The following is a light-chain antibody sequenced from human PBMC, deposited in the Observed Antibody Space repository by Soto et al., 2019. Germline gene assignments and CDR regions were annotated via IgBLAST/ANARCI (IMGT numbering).Light chain of an antibody. Sequence: EIVVTQTACTVSLSPRERATLSCRASQSVSSSYLAWYQQKPGQAPRLLIYGASSRATGIPDRFSGGGSGTDSTLTISRLEPEDFAVYYCQQYGSSSITFGQGTRLEI. J-gene: IGKJ5*01. CDR1: QSVSSSY. CDR3: QQYGSSSIT. CDR2: GAS. V-gene: IGKV3-20*01.